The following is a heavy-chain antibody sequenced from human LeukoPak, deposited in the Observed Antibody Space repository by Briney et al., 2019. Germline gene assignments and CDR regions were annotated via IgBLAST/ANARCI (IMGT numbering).Heavy chain of an antibody. Sequence: SETLSLTCTVSGYSISSGYYWGWVRQPPGKGLEWIGNSYHSGSTHYNPSLKSRISMSVDTSKRQFSLNLMSVTGADTAIYYCARDKVTVTGNWFDSWAREPWSPSPQ. J-gene: IGHJ5*01. D-gene: IGHD4-17*01. CDR1: GYSISSGYY. V-gene: IGHV4-38-2*02. CDR2: SYHSGST. CDR3: ARDKVTVTGNWFDS.